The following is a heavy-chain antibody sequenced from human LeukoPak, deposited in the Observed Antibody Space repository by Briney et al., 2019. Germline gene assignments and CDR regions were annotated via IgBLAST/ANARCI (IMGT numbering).Heavy chain of an antibody. J-gene: IGHJ5*02. CDR2: MNPNSGNT. Sequence: GASVKVSCKASGYTFTSYDINWVRQATGQGLEWMGWMNPNSGNTGYAQKFQGRVTITRNTSISTAYMELSSLRSEDTAVYYCARRSAGGCSSTSCYPWFDPWAREPWSPSPQ. CDR3: ARRSAGGCSSTSCYPWFDP. D-gene: IGHD2-2*01. V-gene: IGHV1-8*03. CDR1: GYTFTSYD.